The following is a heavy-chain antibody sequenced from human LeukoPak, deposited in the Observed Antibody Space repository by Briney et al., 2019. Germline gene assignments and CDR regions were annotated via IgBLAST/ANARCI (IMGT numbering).Heavy chain of an antibody. J-gene: IGHJ1*01. V-gene: IGHV4-61*08. CDR3: ARADYYDSSGYYFQH. Sequence: PSETLSLTCAVSGDSISSGGYAWSWIRQTPGKGLEWIAYIHDSGSTYYNPSLKSRVTISVDTSKNQFSLKLSSVTAADTAVYYCARADYYDSSGYYFQHWGQGTLVTVSS. CDR2: IHDSGST. CDR1: GDSISSGGYA. D-gene: IGHD3-22*01.